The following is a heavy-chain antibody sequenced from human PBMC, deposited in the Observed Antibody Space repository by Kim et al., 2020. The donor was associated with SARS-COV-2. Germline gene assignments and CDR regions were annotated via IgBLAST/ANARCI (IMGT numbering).Heavy chain of an antibody. Sequence: GGSLRLSCAASGFTFSAYAMHWVRQAPGKGLEWVAVISNDGSNKYYADSVRGRFTISRDNSRNTLYLQMNSLGPEDTAVYYCARDRILVRGVIGSYFDCWGQGTLVTVSS. V-gene: IGHV3-30-3*01. D-gene: IGHD3-10*01. CDR1: GFTFSAYA. CDR3: ARDRILVRGVIGSYFDC. CDR2: ISNDGSNK. J-gene: IGHJ4*02.